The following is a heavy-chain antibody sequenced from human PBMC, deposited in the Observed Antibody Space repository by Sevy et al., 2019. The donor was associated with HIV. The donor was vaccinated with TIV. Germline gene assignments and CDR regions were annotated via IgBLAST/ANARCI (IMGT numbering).Heavy chain of an antibody. V-gene: IGHV3-23*01. Sequence: GGSLRLSCAASGFTFSKYSMSWVRQPPGKGLEWVSTLSFGCGEINYADSVKGRFTISRDNSKRSVYLQMNNLGPEDTAVYCCAREGCTKPHDYWGQGTLVTVSS. CDR3: AREGCTKPHDY. CDR1: GFTFSKYS. CDR2: LSFGCGEI. D-gene: IGHD2-8*01. J-gene: IGHJ4*02.